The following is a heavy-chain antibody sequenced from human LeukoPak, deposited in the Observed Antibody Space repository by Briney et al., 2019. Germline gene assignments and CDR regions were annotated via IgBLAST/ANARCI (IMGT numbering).Heavy chain of an antibody. D-gene: IGHD1-26*01. Sequence: SETLSLTCTVSGGSISSYYWSWIRQPPGKGLEWIGYIYYSGSTNYNPSLKSRVTISVDTSKNQFSLKLSSVTAADTAVYYCARDQSSGSYFWFDPWGQGTLATVSS. CDR2: IYYSGST. CDR3: ARDQSSGSYFWFDP. J-gene: IGHJ5*02. CDR1: GGSISSYY. V-gene: IGHV4-59*01.